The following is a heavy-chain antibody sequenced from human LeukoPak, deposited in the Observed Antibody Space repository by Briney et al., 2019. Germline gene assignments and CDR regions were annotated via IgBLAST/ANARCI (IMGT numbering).Heavy chain of an antibody. CDR1: GFTFSSYA. D-gene: IGHD3-10*01. CDR3: VKARTYGSGSYSDY. J-gene: IGHJ4*02. Sequence: GRSLRLSCAASGFTFSSYAMHWVRQAPGKGLEWVAVISYDGSNKYYADSVKGRFTISRDNSKNTLYLQMNSLRAEDTAVYYCVKARTYGSGSYSDYWGQGTLVTVSS. CDR2: ISYDGSNK. V-gene: IGHV3-30*04.